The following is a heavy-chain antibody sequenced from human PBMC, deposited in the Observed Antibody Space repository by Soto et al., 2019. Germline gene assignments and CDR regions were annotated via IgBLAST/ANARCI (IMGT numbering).Heavy chain of an antibody. CDR2: MNPNSGNT. V-gene: IGHV1-8*01. CDR3: ARAPRSMVRGVKYYFDY. CDR1: GYTFTSYD. D-gene: IGHD3-10*01. J-gene: IGHJ4*02. Sequence: ASVKVSCKASGYTFTSYDINWVRQATGQGLEWMGWMNPNSGNTGYAQKFQGRVTMTRNTSISTAYMELSSLRSEDTAVYYCARAPRSMVRGVKYYFDYWGQVTLVTVSS.